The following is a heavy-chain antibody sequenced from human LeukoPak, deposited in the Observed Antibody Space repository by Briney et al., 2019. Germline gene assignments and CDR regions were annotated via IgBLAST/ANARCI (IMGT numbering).Heavy chain of an antibody. CDR2: IIPIFGTA. V-gene: IGHV1-69*05. D-gene: IGHD1-26*01. CDR3: ASRKYSGSFLNTPDAFDI. CDR1: GGTFSSYA. Sequence: SVKVSCKASGGTFSSYAISWVRQAPGQGLEWMGGIIPIFGTANYAQKFQGRVTITTDESTSTAYMELSSLRSEDTAVYYCASRKYSGSFLNTPDAFDIWGQGTMVTVSS. J-gene: IGHJ3*02.